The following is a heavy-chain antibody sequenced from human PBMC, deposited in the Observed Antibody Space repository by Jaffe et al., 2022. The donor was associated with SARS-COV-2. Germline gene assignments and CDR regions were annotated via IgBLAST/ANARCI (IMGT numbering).Heavy chain of an antibody. CDR1: GFTFSSYG. CDR2: ISYDGSNK. V-gene: IGHV3-30*18. J-gene: IGHJ4*02. Sequence: QVQLVESGGGVVQPGRSLRLSCAASGFTFSSYGMHWVRQAPGKGLEWVAVISYDGSNKYYADSVKGRFTISRDNSKNTLYLQMNSLRAEDTAVYYCAKERGSGYDFWLAQTPDATEHGYFDYWGQGTLVTVSS. D-gene: IGHD5-12*01. CDR3: AKERGSGYDFWLAQTPDATEHGYFDY.